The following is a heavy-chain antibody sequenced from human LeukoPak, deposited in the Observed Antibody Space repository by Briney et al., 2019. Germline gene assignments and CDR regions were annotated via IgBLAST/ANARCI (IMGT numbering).Heavy chain of an antibody. CDR3: SSGPKRSCGASGCLTH. D-gene: IGHD2-21*01. CDR1: GFIFSNHS. CDR2: ITGSGRSA. J-gene: IGHJ4*02. V-gene: IGHV3-23*01. Sequence: PGGSLRLSCSGSGFIFSNHSMSWVRQAPGQGLEWVSGITGSGRSAFYADSKRGRVTISRDNSKGTLYLDLHSLRGEDTATYFCSSGPKRSCGASGCLTHWGQGTLVTVS.